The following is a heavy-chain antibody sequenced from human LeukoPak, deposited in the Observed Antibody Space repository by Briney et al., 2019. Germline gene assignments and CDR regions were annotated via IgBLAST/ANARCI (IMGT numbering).Heavy chain of an antibody. J-gene: IGHJ6*02. D-gene: IGHD2-15*01. Sequence: PGGSLRLSCAASGFTFSSYGMHWVRQAPGKGLEWVAVISYDGSNKYYADSVKGRFTISRDNSKNTLYLQMNSLRAEDTAVYYCAKDGTYCSGGSCPRSSYYYYGMDVWGQGTTVTVSS. CDR2: ISYDGSNK. V-gene: IGHV3-30*18. CDR3: AKDGTYCSGGSCPRSSYYYYGMDV. CDR1: GFTFSSYG.